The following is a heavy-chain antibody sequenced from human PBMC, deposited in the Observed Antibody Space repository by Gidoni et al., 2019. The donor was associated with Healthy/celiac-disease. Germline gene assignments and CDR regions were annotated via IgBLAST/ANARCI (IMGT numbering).Heavy chain of an antibody. CDR2: IYSGGST. CDR1: GFTVISNY. CDR3: GASDCSGGSCYPYWYFDL. J-gene: IGHJ2*01. D-gene: IGHD2-15*01. V-gene: IGHV3-53*01. Sequence: EVQLVESGGGLLQPWWSLRLSCAASGFTVISNYMSWVRQAPGKGLEWVAVIYSGGSTYYADSVKGRFNIYRDNYKNTMYLQMNSLRAEDTAVYYCGASDCSGGSCYPYWYFDLWGRGTLVTVSS.